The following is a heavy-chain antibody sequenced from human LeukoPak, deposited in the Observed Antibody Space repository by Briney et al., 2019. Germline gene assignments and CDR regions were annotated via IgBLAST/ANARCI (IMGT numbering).Heavy chain of an antibody. D-gene: IGHD3-10*01. CDR2: ISTDNGDT. CDR1: GYTFSTYG. Sequence: GASVKVSCKSFGYTFSTYGISWVRQAPGQGLEWMGWISTDNGDTTYAQKFQGRVTMTTDTSTGTAYMELRSLRSDDTAVYYCARAPGVRGEGALRNYFDYWGQGTLVTVSS. CDR3: ARAPGVRGEGALRNYFDY. V-gene: IGHV1-18*01. J-gene: IGHJ4*02.